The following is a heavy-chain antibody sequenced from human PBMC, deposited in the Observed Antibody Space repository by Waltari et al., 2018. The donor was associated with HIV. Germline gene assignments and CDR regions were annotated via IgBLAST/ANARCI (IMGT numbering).Heavy chain of an antibody. Sequence: QVQLVQSGAEVKKPGSSVKVSCKASGGTFSSYAISWVRQAPGQGREWMGGIIPIFGTANYAQKFQGRVTITADESTSTAYMELSSLRSEDTAVYYCARCSEGYYDSSGYCGNYWGQGTLVTVSS. D-gene: IGHD3-22*01. V-gene: IGHV1-69*01. CDR3: ARCSEGYYDSSGYCGNY. J-gene: IGHJ4*02. CDR1: GGTFSSYA. CDR2: IIPIFGTA.